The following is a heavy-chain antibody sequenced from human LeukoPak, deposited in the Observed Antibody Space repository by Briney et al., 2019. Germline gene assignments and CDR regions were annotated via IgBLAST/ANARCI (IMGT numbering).Heavy chain of an antibody. CDR2: ISIISSYI. Sequence: GGALRLSCVASVFSFSSYIMNWVRQAPGKGLEWVSSISIISSYIYYADSLKGRFTLSRDNAQKSLYLQMHSVRAEDTAVYYCARAPSRIVAALAGRGSSYYYYYMDVWGKGTTVTISS. CDR1: VFSFSSYI. J-gene: IGHJ6*03. V-gene: IGHV3-21*01. CDR3: ARAPSRIVAALAGRGSSYYYYYMDV. D-gene: IGHD2-15*01.